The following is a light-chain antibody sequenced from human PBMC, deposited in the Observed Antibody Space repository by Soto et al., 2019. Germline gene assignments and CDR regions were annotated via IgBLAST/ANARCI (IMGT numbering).Light chain of an antibody. V-gene: IGKV3-20*01. Sequence: ELVFTQSPGTLSLSPGARATLSCRASQSLSSRNLAWYRQKPGQAPRPIIYGVSSRATGIPDRFSVIESGTDGTINISRLEPEDGEVYDGQQYDSSPRTFGQGTKVDIK. CDR3: QQYDSSPRT. CDR2: GVS. CDR1: QSLSSRN. J-gene: IGKJ1*01.